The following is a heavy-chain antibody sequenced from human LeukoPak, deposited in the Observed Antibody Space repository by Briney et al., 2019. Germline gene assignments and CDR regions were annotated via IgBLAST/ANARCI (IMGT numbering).Heavy chain of an antibody. CDR1: GFTFSSYA. CDR3: AKDLYHDSGGYYGPTATDY. D-gene: IGHD3-22*01. J-gene: IGHJ4*02. Sequence: GGSLRPSCAASGFTFSSYAMSWVRQAPGKGLEWVSAISGSGGSTYYADSVKGRFTISRDNSKNTLYLQMNSLRAEDTAVYYCAKDLYHDSGGYYGPTATDYWGQGTLVTVSS. CDR2: ISGSGGST. V-gene: IGHV3-23*01.